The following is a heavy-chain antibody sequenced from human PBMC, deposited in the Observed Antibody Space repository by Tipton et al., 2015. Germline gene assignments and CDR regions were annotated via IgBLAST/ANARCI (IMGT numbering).Heavy chain of an antibody. CDR1: GFTFSSYW. D-gene: IGHD6-25*01. CDR2: INSDGSST. V-gene: IGHV3-74*01. Sequence: SLRLSCAASGFTFSSYWMHWVRQAPGKGLVWVSRINSDGSSTSYANSVKGRFTISRDSAKNTLYLQMNSLRAEDTAVYYCARGIGYSWYYFDYWGQGILVTVSS. J-gene: IGHJ4*02. CDR3: ARGIGYSWYYFDY.